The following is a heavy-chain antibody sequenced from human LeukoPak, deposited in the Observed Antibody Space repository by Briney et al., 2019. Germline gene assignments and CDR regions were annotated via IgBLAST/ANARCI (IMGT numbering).Heavy chain of an antibody. V-gene: IGHV4-39*01. CDR2: IYYSGST. CDR3: ARIGNYYFDY. Sequence: SETLSLTCTVSGGSISSSSYYWGWTRQPPGKGLEWIGSIYYSGSTYYNPSLKSRVTISVDTSKNQFSLKLSSVTAADAAVYYCARIGNYYFDYWGQGTLVTVSS. J-gene: IGHJ4*02. CDR1: GGSISSSSYY. D-gene: IGHD1-1*01.